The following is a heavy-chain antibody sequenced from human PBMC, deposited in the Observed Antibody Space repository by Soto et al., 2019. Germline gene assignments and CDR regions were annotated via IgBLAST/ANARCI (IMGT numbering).Heavy chain of an antibody. J-gene: IGHJ6*02. V-gene: IGHV3-30-3*01. Sequence: GGSLRLSCAASVFTFSSYAMHCVRQAPGKGLEWVAVISYDGSNKYYADSVKGRFTISRDNSKNTLYLQMNSLRAEDTAVYYCARDEKQLVPRGMDVWGQGNTVTVSS. CDR2: ISYDGSNK. D-gene: IGHD6-6*01. CDR3: ARDEKQLVPRGMDV. CDR1: VFTFSSYA.